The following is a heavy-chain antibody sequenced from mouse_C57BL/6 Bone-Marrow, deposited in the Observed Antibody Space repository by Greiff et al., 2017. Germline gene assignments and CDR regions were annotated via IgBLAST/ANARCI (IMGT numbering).Heavy chain of an antibody. Sequence: VHVKQSGAELVRPGSSVKMSCKTSGYTFTSYGINWVKQRPGQGLEWIGYIYIGNGYTEYNEKFKGKATLTSDTSSSTAYMQLSSLTSEDSAIYFCAITTVVAPLDYWGQGTTLTVSS. CDR2: IYIGNGYT. CDR3: AITTVVAPLDY. CDR1: GYTFTSYG. J-gene: IGHJ2*01. V-gene: IGHV1-58*01. D-gene: IGHD1-1*01.